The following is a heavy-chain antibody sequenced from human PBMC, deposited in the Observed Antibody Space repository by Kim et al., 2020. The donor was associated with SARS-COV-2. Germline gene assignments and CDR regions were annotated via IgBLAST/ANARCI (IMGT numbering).Heavy chain of an antibody. V-gene: IGHV3-9*01. CDR2: INWRSRSS. CDR1: GFNFGEYA. J-gene: IGHJ5*02. Sequence: GRSLRLSCAASGFNFGEYAMHWVRQAPGKGLEWVAGINWRSRSSGYADSVKGRFTVSRDNAQSSLFLQMDRLKVEDTALYYCVKGEELPVNWFDTWGQGTRVTASP. CDR3: VKGEELPVNWFDT. D-gene: IGHD1-7*01.